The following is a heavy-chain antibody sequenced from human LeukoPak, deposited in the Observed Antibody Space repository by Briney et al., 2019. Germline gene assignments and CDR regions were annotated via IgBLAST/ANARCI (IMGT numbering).Heavy chain of an antibody. Sequence: GGSLRLSCAASGFTFSNYAMSWVRQAPGKGLEWVSGISGSGGNTYYADSVKGRFTISRDNSKNTLFLQMSSLRAEDTAEYFCAKDGYYYDSSGYYDGGYFDYWGQGTLVTVSS. CDR1: GFTFSNYA. CDR3: AKDGYYYDSSGYYDGGYFDY. D-gene: IGHD3-22*01. CDR2: ISGSGGNT. V-gene: IGHV3-23*01. J-gene: IGHJ4*02.